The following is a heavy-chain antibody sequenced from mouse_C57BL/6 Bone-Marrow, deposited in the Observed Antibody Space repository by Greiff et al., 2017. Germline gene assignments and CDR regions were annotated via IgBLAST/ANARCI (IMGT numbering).Heavy chain of an antibody. J-gene: IGHJ4*01. Sequence: QVQLKESGAELVRPGTSVKMSCKASGYTFTNYWIGWAKQRPGHGLEWIGDIYPGGGYTNYNEKFKGKATLTADKSSSTAYMQFSSLTSEDSAIYYCARRDSKNAMDYWGQGTSVTVSS. CDR3: ARRDSKNAMDY. CDR2: IYPGGGYT. CDR1: GYTFTNYW. D-gene: IGHD2-5*01. V-gene: IGHV1-63*01.